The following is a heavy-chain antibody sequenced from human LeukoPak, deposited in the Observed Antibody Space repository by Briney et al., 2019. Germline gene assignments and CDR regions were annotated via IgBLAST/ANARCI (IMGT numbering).Heavy chain of an antibody. CDR1: GFTFSSYA. CDR3: ARDICLDDSRCYGMDV. D-gene: IGHD3-22*01. V-gene: IGHV3-30-3*01. Sequence: PGRSLRLSCAASGFTFSSYAMHWVRQAPGKALECVAVISYDGSNKYYADSVKGRFTISRDNSKNTLYLQMNSLRAEDTAVYYCARDICLDDSRCYGMDVWGQGTTVTVSS. CDR2: ISYDGSNK. J-gene: IGHJ6*02.